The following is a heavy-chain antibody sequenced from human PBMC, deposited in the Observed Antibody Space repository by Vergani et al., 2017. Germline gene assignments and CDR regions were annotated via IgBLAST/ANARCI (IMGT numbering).Heavy chain of an antibody. CDR3: ARRQEAGGTVYYFDY. D-gene: IGHD6-13*01. CDR2: IYWNDDK. V-gene: IGHV2-5*01. Sequence: QITLKESGPTLVKPTPTLTLTCTFSGFSLSITGVGVGWIRQPPGKALEWLALIYWNDDKRYSPSLKNRLTVTKDTSRKQVVHTMTNMDPVDTATDFCARRQEAGGTVYYFDYGGQGALVTVSS. J-gene: IGHJ4*02. CDR1: GFSLSITGVG.